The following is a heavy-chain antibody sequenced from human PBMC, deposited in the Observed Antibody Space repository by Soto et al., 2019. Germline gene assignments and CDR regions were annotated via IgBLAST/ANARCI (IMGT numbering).Heavy chain of an antibody. Sequence: SETQSLTCTFSGCSISSYYWSWIRQPPGKGLEWIGYIYYSGSSYSNPSLKSRVTISADTSKNQFSLRLTSVTAADTAVYFCARATPAGSADFWGQGTLVTVSS. CDR1: GCSISSYY. CDR2: IYYSGSS. CDR3: ARATPAGSADF. D-gene: IGHD2-2*01. V-gene: IGHV4-59*12. J-gene: IGHJ4*02.